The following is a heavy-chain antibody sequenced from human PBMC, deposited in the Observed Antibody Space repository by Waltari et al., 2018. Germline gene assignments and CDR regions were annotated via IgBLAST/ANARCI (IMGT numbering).Heavy chain of an antibody. D-gene: IGHD5-12*01. CDR3: ARDRYGYNYFDY. CDR2: ISSSSSYI. V-gene: IGHV3-21*01. J-gene: IGHJ4*02. CDR1: GFTFSSYS. Sequence: VQLVESGGGLVKPGGSLRLSCAASGFTFSSYSMNWVRQAPGKGLEWVSSISSSSSYIYYADSVKGRFTISRDNAKNSLYLKMNSLRAEDTAVYYCARDRYGYNYFDYWGQGTLVTVSS.